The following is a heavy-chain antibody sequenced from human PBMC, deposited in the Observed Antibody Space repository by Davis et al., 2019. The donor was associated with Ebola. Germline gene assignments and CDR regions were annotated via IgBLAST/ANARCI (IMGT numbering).Heavy chain of an antibody. CDR1: GLTFSGSA. J-gene: IGHJ4*02. V-gene: IGHV3-73*01. CDR2: IRSKANSYAN. CDR3: ARGGSGPDYRLDY. D-gene: IGHD3-10*01. Sequence: GGSLRLSCAASGLTFSGSAMHWVRQASGNGLEWVGRIRSKANSYANAYAASVKGRFTISRDDSKNTAYLQMNSLKTEDTAVYYCARGGSGPDYRLDYWGQGTLVTVSS.